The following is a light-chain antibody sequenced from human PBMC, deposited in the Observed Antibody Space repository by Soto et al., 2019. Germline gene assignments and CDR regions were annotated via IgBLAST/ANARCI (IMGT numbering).Light chain of an antibody. J-gene: IGKJ1*01. CDR2: SAS. CDR1: QSVASSY. CDR3: HHFGSLPET. V-gene: IGKV3-20*01. Sequence: EVVLTQSPGTLSLSPGERVTLSCRASQSVASSYLAWYQQKPGRAPRLLFYSASSRATGIPDRFSGSGSGTDFTLTISRLEPEDFAVSYCHHFGSLPETFGQGTKVDIK.